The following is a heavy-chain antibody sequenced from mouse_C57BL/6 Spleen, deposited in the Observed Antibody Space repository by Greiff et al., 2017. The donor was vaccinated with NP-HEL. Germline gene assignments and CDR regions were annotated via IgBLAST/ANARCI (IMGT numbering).Heavy chain of an antibody. J-gene: IGHJ1*03. CDR3: ARGRSHWYFDV. CDR2: IDPSDSYT. CDR1: GYTFTSYW. Sequence: QVQLQQPGAELVMPGASVKLSCKASGYTFTSYWMHWVKQRPGQGLEWIGEIDPSDSYTNYNQKFKGKSTLTVDKSSSTAYMQLSSLTSEDSAVYYCARGRSHWYFDVWGTGTTVTVSS. V-gene: IGHV1-69*01.